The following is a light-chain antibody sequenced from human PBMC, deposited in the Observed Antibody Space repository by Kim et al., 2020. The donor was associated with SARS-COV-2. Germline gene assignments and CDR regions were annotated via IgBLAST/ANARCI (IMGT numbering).Light chain of an antibody. J-gene: IGKJ1*01. CDR1: QSINTRY. V-gene: IGKV3-20*01. CDR3: QQYDTAPRT. CDR2: AAS. Sequence: EIVLTQSPGTLSSSPGERATLSCRASQSINTRYLAWYQQKPGQAPRLLIFAASSRATGIPDRFSGSGSGTDFTLTISRLEPEDFAVYYCQQYDTAPRTFGQGTTVDIK.